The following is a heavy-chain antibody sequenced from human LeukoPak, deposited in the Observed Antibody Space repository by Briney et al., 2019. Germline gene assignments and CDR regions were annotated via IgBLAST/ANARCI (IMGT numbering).Heavy chain of an antibody. CDR2: INPSGGST. D-gene: IGHD2-2*01. CDR3: ARGEYCSSTSCYQRGPLDY. CDR1: GYTFTSYY. J-gene: IGHJ4*02. Sequence: GASVKVSCKASGYTFTSYYMHWVRQAPGQGLEWMGIINPSGGSTSYARKFQGRVTMTRDTSTSTVYMELSSLRSEDTAVYYCARGEYCSSTSCYQRGPLDYWGQGTLVTVSS. V-gene: IGHV1-46*01.